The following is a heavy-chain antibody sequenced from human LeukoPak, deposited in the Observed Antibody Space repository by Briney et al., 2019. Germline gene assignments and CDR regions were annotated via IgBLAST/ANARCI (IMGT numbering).Heavy chain of an antibody. J-gene: IGHJ3*02. CDR1: GGSFSGYY. CDR3: ARDRAYGSGTYSAFDI. D-gene: IGHD3-10*01. CDR2: IYQSGST. V-gene: IGHV4-34*01. Sequence: SETLSLTCAVYGGSFSGYYWSWIRQPPGKGLEWIGEIYQSGSTNYNPSLKSRVTISVDKSKNQFSLKLSSVTAADTAVYYCARDRAYGSGTYSAFDIWGQGTMVTVSS.